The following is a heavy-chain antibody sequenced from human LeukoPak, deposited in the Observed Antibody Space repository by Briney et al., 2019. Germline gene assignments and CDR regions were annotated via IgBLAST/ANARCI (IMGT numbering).Heavy chain of an antibody. CDR3: AKDLWDLDYGDYPY. D-gene: IGHD4-17*01. CDR1: GGSISSGDYY. Sequence: LSLTCTVSGGSISSGDYYWSWVRQAPGKGLEWVSAISGSGGSTYYADSVKGRFTISRDNSKNTLYLQMNSLRAEDTAVYYCAKDLWDLDYGDYPYWGQGTLVTVSS. CDR2: ISGSGGST. V-gene: IGHV3-23*01. J-gene: IGHJ4*02.